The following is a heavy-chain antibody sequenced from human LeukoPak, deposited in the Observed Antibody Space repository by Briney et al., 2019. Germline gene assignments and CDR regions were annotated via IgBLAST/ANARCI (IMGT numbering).Heavy chain of an antibody. CDR3: TTADVVRYFDWIVGYYYMDV. J-gene: IGHJ6*03. Sequence: GGSLRLSCAASGFTFSNAWMSWVRQAPGKGLEWVGRIKSKTDGGTTDYAAPVKGRFTISRDDSKNTLYLQMNSLKTEDTAVYYCTTADVVRYFDWIVGYYYMDVWGKGTTVTVSS. CDR1: GFTFSNAW. CDR2: IKSKTDGGTT. D-gene: IGHD3-9*01. V-gene: IGHV3-15*01.